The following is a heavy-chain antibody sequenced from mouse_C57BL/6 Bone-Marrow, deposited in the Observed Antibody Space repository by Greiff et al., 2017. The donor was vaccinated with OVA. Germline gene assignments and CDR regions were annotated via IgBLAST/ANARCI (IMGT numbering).Heavy chain of an antibody. V-gene: IGHV1-81*01. Sequence: VQLQQSGAELVRPGASVKLSCKASGYTFTSYGISWVKQRPGQGLEWIGEIYPRSGNTYYNEKFKGKATLTADKSSSTAYMQLSSLTSEDSAVYVCACEKLYDGYYFDYWGRGTALTVSS. CDR2: IYPRSGNT. D-gene: IGHD2-3*01. CDR1: GYTFTSYG. J-gene: IGHJ2*01. CDR3: ACEKLYDGYYFDY.